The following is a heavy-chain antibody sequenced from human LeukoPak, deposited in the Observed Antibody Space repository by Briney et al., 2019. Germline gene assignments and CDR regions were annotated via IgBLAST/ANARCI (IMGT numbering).Heavy chain of an antibody. CDR2: ISGSGDST. CDR1: GFTFSSYS. CDR3: AKARYSYGRGDFDY. J-gene: IGHJ4*02. D-gene: IGHD5-18*01. V-gene: IGHV3-23*01. Sequence: PGKSLRLSCAASGFTFSSYSMHWVRQAPGKGLEWVSSISGSGDSTYYADSVKGRFTISRDNPKNTLYLQMYSLRAEDTAVYYCAKARYSYGRGDFDYWGQGTLVTVSS.